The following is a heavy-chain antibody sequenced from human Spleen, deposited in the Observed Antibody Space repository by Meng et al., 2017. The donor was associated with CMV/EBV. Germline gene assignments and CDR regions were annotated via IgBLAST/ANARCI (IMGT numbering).Heavy chain of an antibody. CDR2: INSDGSST. D-gene: IGHD6-6*01. Sequence: GESLKISCAASGFTFSSDWMHWVRQAPGKGLVWVSRINSDGSSTSYADSVKGRFTISRDNAKNTLYLQMNSLRAEDTAVYYCARRTGYYYYDMDVWGQGTTVTVSS. CDR3: ARRTGYYYYDMDV. J-gene: IGHJ6*02. CDR1: GFTFSSDW. V-gene: IGHV3-74*01.